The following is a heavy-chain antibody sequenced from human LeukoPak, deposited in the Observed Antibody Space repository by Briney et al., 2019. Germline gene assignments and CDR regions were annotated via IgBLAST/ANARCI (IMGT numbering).Heavy chain of an antibody. D-gene: IGHD3-22*01. Sequence: GGSLRLSCAVSGITLSNYGMSWVRQAPGKGLEWVAGISDGGGSTNYADSVKGRFTISRDNPKNTLYLQMNSLRAEDTAVYFCARRGVVIRVILVGFHKEAFYFDSWGQGALVTVSS. CDR1: GITLSNYG. CDR2: ISDGGGST. J-gene: IGHJ4*02. V-gene: IGHV3-23*01. CDR3: ARRGVVIRVILVGFHKEAFYFDS.